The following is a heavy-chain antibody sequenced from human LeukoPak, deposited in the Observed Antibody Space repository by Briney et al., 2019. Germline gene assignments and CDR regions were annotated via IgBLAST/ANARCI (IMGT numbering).Heavy chain of an antibody. CDR3: AKTPYAQQPYYFDY. CDR2: ISGSGSTS. Sequence: PGGSLRLSRAASGFTFSSYAMSWVRQAPGKGLEWVSAISGSGSTSYYADSVKGRFTISRDNSKNTLYLQMNSLRAEDTAVYYCAKTPYAQQPYYFDYWGQGTLVTVSS. CDR1: GFTFSSYA. V-gene: IGHV3-23*01. J-gene: IGHJ4*02. D-gene: IGHD1/OR15-1a*01.